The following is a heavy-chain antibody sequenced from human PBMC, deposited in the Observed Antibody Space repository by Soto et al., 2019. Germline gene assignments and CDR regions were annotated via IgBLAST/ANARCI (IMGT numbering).Heavy chain of an antibody. Sequence: QVQLVESGGGVVQPGRSLRLSCAASGFTFSSYGMHWVRQAPGKGLEWVAVIWYDGSNKYYADSVKGRFTISRDNSKNTLYLQMNSLRAEDTAVYYCARALSGSYYWYFDLWGRGTLVTVSS. CDR2: IWYDGSNK. J-gene: IGHJ2*01. CDR3: ARALSGSYYWYFDL. D-gene: IGHD1-26*01. CDR1: GFTFSSYG. V-gene: IGHV3-33*01.